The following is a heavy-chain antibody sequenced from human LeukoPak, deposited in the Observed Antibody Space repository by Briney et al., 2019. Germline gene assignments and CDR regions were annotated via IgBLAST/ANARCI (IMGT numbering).Heavy chain of an antibody. CDR3: ARAGRKAGAFDI. D-gene: IGHD1-14*01. J-gene: IGHJ3*02. V-gene: IGHV1-8*03. CDR1: GYTFTSYD. Sequence: GASVKVSCKASGYTFTSYDINWVRQAPGQGLEWMGWMNPNSGNTGYAQKFQGRVTITRNTSISTAYMELSSLRSEDTAAYYCARAGRKAGAFDIWGQGTMVTVSS. CDR2: MNPNSGNT.